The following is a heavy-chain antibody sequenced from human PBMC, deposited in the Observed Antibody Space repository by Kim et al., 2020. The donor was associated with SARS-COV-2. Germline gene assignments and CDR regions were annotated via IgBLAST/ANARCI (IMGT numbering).Heavy chain of an antibody. J-gene: IGHJ5*02. Sequence: SETLSLTCTVSGGSISSYYWSWIRQPPGKGLEGIGDIYYSGSTNYNPSLKSRVTISVDTSKNQFSLKLSSVTAADTAVYYCARVEYSQDNWFDPWGQGTLVTVSS. D-gene: IGHD5-12*01. V-gene: IGHV4-59*13. CDR2: IYYSGST. CDR3: ARVEYSQDNWFDP. CDR1: GGSISSYY.